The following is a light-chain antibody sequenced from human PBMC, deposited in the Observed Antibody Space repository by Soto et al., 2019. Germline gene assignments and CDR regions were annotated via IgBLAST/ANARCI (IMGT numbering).Light chain of an antibody. Sequence: EIVLTQSPGTLSLSPGERATLSCRASQSVSSTYLAWYQQKPGQAPRLLIYGASSRAIGIPDRFSGSGSGTDFTLTLSRLEPEDSAVYYCQQYVTSPTFGGGTKVEIK. CDR1: QSVSSTY. J-gene: IGKJ4*01. CDR2: GAS. V-gene: IGKV3-20*01. CDR3: QQYVTSPT.